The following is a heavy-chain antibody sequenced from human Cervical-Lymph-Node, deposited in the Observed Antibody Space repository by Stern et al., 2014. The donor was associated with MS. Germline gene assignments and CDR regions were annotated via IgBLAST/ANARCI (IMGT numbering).Heavy chain of an antibody. V-gene: IGHV1-18*01. CDR1: GYTFTSYG. CDR3: ARVKRRNIVVVIAPDAFDI. CDR2: ISTNNGYT. Sequence: QLVQSGAEVKKPGASVKVSCKASGYTFTSYGISWVRQAPGQGPEWMGWISTNNGYTNYAQKFQGRVTMTTDTSTSTADMELRSLRSDDTAVYYCARVKRRNIVVVIAPDAFDIWGQGTMVIVSS. D-gene: IGHD2-21*01. J-gene: IGHJ3*02.